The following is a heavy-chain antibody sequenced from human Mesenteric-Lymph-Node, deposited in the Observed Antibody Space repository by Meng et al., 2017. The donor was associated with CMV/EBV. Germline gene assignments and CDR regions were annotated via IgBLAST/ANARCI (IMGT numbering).Heavy chain of an antibody. CDR3: AREIPNWGYYYYYGMDV. D-gene: IGHD7-27*01. CDR1: SYSISSGYY. J-gene: IGHJ6*02. V-gene: IGHV3-21*01. Sequence: ETLSLTCTVSSYSISSGYYWGWIRQPPGKGLEWVSSISSSSSYIYYADSVKGRFTISRDNAKNSLYLQMNSLRAEDTAVYYCAREIPNWGYYYYYGMDVWGQGTTVTVSS. CDR2: ISSSSSYI.